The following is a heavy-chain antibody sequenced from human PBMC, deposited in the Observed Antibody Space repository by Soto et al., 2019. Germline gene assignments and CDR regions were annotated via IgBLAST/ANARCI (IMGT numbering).Heavy chain of an antibody. Sequence: ASVKVSCKASGYTFTAYYMHWVRQAPGQGLEWMGWVNPNSGGTNYAQKFQGRVTMTRDTSITTAYMDLSRLRSDDTAVYYCARSIAARRTVDYWGQGTLVTAPQ. CDR1: GYTFTAYY. CDR3: ARSIAARRTVDY. V-gene: IGHV1-2*02. D-gene: IGHD6-6*01. J-gene: IGHJ4*01. CDR2: VNPNSGGT.